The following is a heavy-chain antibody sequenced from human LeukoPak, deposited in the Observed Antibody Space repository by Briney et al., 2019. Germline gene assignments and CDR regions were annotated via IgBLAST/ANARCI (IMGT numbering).Heavy chain of an antibody. CDR2: ISSSSSYI. D-gene: IGHD6-19*01. Sequence: GGSLRLSCAASGFTFGSYSMNWVRQAPGKGLEWVSSISSSSSYIYYADSVKGRFTISRDNAKNSLYLQMNSLRAEDTAVYYCASKVAGTRGDYWGQGTLVTVSS. V-gene: IGHV3-21*01. CDR1: GFTFGSYS. CDR3: ASKVAGTRGDY. J-gene: IGHJ4*02.